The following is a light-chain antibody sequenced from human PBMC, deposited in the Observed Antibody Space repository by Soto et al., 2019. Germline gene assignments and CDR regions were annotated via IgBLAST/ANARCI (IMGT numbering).Light chain of an antibody. Sequence: MNNSVSTVSGKKRDTVTVTWLSSQSINYWLAWYQQKPGKAPKVLIYHASSLESGVPSRFSGSGSGTEFTLTIICLQPDDFATYYCQHYNSYSEAFGQGTKVDIK. CDR2: HAS. J-gene: IGKJ1*01. V-gene: IGKV1-5*01. CDR1: QSINYW. CDR3: QHYNSYSEA.